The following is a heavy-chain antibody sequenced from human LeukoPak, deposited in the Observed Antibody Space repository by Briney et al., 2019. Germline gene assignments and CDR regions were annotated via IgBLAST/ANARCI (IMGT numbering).Heavy chain of an antibody. D-gene: IGHD1-26*01. J-gene: IGHJ3*02. Sequence: GGSLRLSCAASGFIFSNYEMTWVRQAPGKGLEWVSYIPGSGSPLYYADSLKGRFTISRDSAKNSLYLHMNSLSAEDTAVYYCARVAWELADAFDIWGQGTMVTVSS. V-gene: IGHV3-48*03. CDR2: IPGSGSPL. CDR1: GFIFSNYE. CDR3: ARVAWELADAFDI.